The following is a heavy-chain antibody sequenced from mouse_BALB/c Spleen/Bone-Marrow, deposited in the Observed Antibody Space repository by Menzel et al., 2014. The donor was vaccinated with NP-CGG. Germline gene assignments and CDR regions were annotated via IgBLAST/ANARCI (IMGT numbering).Heavy chain of an antibody. V-gene: IGHV1-54*03. Sequence: VQRVESGAELVRPGTSVKVSCKASGYAFTNYLIEWVKQRPGQGLEWIGVIDPRSGGTDYNEKFKGKAPLTADKSSSTAYMQLNSLTSGDSAVYFCARGGITTVVPYSMDYWSQGTSVTVSS. CDR2: IDPRSGGT. D-gene: IGHD1-1*01. CDR3: ARGGITTVVPYSMDY. CDR1: GYAFTNYL. J-gene: IGHJ4*01.